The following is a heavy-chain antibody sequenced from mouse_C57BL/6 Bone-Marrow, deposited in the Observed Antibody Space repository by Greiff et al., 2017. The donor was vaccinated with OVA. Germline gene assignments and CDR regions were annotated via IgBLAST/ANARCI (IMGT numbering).Heavy chain of an antibody. CDR3: ARWRNYSQVFDY. J-gene: IGHJ2*01. CDR2: IYPGSGST. CDR1: GYTFTSYW. Sequence: QVQLQQPGAELVKPGASVKMSCKASGYTFTSYWITWVKQRPGQGLEWIGDIYPGSGSTNYNEKFKSKATLTVDTSSSTAYMQLSSLTSEDSAVYYCARWRNYSQVFDYWGQGTTLTVSS. D-gene: IGHD2-1*01. V-gene: IGHV1-55*01.